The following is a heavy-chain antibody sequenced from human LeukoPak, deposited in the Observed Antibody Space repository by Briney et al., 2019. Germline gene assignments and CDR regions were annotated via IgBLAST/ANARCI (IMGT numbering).Heavy chain of an antibody. CDR1: GFTFSDYY. D-gene: IGHD1-26*01. Sequence: PGGSLRLSCAASGFTFSDYYMSWIRQAPGKGLEWVSYISSSGSSTYYADSVKGRFTISRDNAKSSLCLQMDSLRAGDTAVYYCAREDGSQLDYWGRGTLVTVSS. V-gene: IGHV3-11*04. CDR2: ISSSGSST. J-gene: IGHJ4*02. CDR3: AREDGSQLDY.